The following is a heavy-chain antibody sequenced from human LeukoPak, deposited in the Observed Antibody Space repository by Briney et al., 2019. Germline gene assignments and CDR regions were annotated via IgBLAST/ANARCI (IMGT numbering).Heavy chain of an antibody. V-gene: IGHV3-21*01. CDR3: AREGYIAARPFDY. Sequence: GGSLRLSRAASGFTFSSYSMNWVRQAPGKGLEWVSSISSSSSYIYYADSVKGRFTISRDNAKNSLYLQMNSLRAEDTAVYYCAREGYIAARPFDYWGQGTLVTVSS. CDR2: ISSSSSYI. D-gene: IGHD6-6*01. J-gene: IGHJ4*02. CDR1: GFTFSSYS.